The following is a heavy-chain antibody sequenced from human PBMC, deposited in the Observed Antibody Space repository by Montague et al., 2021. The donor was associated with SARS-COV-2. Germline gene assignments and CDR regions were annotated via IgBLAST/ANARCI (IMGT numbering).Heavy chain of an antibody. CDR2: IKPDGTST. Sequence: SLRLSFSASGFTFRSYWMHWVRQVPGRGPVWVSRIKPDGTSTNYAASEKGRFTISRDNAKNTLSLQMNNLRAEDTAVYYCVRPLWFGDSDYFFESWGQGTLVTVSS. J-gene: IGHJ4*02. CDR1: GFTFRSYW. CDR3: VRPLWFGDSDYFFES. V-gene: IGHV3-74*01. D-gene: IGHD3-10*01.